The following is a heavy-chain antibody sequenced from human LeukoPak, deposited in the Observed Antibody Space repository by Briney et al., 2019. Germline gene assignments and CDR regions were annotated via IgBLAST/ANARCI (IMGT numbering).Heavy chain of an antibody. D-gene: IGHD3-10*01. J-gene: IGHJ4*02. CDR2: IYSGDTT. V-gene: IGHV3-66*01. CDR1: GFTFSSCA. CDR3: ARTDHHTPVGDYYGLDY. Sequence: PGGSLRLSCAASGFTFSSCAMSWVRQAPGKGLEWVSGIYSGDTTYYADSVKGRFTISRDNSKNTLYLQMNSLRAEDTAVYYCARTDHHTPVGDYYGLDYWGQGTLATVSS.